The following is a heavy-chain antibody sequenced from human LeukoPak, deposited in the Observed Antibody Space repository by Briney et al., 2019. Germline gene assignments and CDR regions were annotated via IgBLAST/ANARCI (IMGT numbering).Heavy chain of an antibody. CDR3: AKGIAAAGTSFDY. J-gene: IGHJ4*02. V-gene: IGHV3-23*01. D-gene: IGHD6-13*01. Sequence: PGGSLRLSCVASGFTFSSYAMSWVRQAPGKGLEWVSAISGSGGSTYYADSVKGRFTISRDNSKNTLYLQMNSLRAEDTAVYYCAKGIAAAGTSFDYWGQGTLVTVSS. CDR2: ISGSGGST. CDR1: GFTFSSYA.